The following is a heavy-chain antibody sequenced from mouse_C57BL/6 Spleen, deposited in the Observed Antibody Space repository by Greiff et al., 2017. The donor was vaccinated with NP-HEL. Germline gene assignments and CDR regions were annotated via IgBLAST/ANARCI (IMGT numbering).Heavy chain of an antibody. V-gene: IGHV1-61*01. D-gene: IGHD1-1*01. CDR2: IYPSDSET. CDR3: ARDNYYGSYFDY. CDR1: GYTFTSYW. J-gene: IGHJ2*01. Sequence: QVQLQQPGAELVRPGSSVKLSCKASGYTFTSYWMDWVKQRPGQGLEWIGNIYPSDSETHYNQKFKDKATLTVDKSSSTAYMQLSSLTSEDSAVYYCARDNYYGSYFDYWGQGTTLTVSS.